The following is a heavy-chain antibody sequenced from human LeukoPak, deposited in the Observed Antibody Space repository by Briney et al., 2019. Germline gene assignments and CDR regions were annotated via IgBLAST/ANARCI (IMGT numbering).Heavy chain of an antibody. V-gene: IGHV3-23*01. Sequence: GGSLRLSCAASGFTFSSYAMSWVRQAPGKGLEWVSAISGSGGSTYYADSVKGRFTISRDNSKNTVHLQMSSLRSEDTAVYYCARGDIVVVPAANFDYWGQGTLVTVSS. D-gene: IGHD2-2*01. CDR3: ARGDIVVVPAANFDY. CDR1: GFTFSSYA. CDR2: ISGSGGST. J-gene: IGHJ4*02.